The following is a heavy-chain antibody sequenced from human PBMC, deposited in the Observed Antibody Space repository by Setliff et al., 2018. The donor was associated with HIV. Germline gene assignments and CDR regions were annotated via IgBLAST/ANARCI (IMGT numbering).Heavy chain of an antibody. J-gene: IGHJ4*02. CDR3: ARDRGTRYGSGKDFDS. V-gene: IGHV4-4*07. D-gene: IGHD3-10*01. CDR1: GGSISTYY. CDR2: IYPSGST. Sequence: SETLSLTCIVSGGSISTYYWGWIRQPAGEGLEWIGRIYPSGSTNYNPSLRSRVTLSVDTSKNHFSLRLNSVTAADTAVYYCARDRGTRYGSGKDFDSWGQRILVTVSS.